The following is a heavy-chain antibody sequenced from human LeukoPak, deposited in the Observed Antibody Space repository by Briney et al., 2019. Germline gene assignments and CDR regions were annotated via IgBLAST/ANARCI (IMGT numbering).Heavy chain of an antibody. J-gene: IGHJ4*02. Sequence: SETLSLTCTVSGGSISSGSYYWSWIRQPAGKGLEWVGRIYTSGTTNYNPSLKSRVTITVDTSKNQFSLKLSSVTAADTAVYYCARGHYDILTGYSHFDYWGQGTLVTVSS. CDR3: ARGHYDILTGYSHFDY. D-gene: IGHD3-9*01. CDR2: IYTSGTT. V-gene: IGHV4-61*02. CDR1: GGSISSGSYY.